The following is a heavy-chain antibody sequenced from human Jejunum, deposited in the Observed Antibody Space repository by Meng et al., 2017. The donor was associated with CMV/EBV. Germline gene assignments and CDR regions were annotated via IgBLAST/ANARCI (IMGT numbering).Heavy chain of an antibody. CDR3: ARELRNWDFQSGGDY. V-gene: IGHV4-39*07. CDR1: GYIITTNYC. J-gene: IGHJ4*02. Sequence: GYIITTNYCWAWIRQPPGKGLEWSGSLFHDGATKYNPSLKGRVALSVYTSKNQFSLRLNFVTAADTAVYYCARELRNWDFQSGGDYWGQGALVTVSS. CDR2: LFHDGAT. D-gene: IGHD1-7*01.